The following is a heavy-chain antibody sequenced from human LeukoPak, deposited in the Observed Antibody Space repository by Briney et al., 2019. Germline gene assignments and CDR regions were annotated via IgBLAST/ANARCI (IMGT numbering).Heavy chain of an antibody. CDR2: IYYSGST. D-gene: IGHD3-3*01. CDR1: GGSISSYY. V-gene: IGHV4-59*01. J-gene: IGHJ4*02. CDR3: ARVDFWSGYQFDY. Sequence: PSETLSLTCTVSGGSISSYYWSWIRQPPGKGLEWIGYIYYSGSTNYNPSLKSRVNISVDTSKNQFSLKLSSVTAADTAVYYCARVDFWSGYQFDYWGQGTLVTVSS.